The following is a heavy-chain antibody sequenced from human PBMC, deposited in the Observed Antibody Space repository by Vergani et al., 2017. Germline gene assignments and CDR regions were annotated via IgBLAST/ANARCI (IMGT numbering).Heavy chain of an antibody. J-gene: IGHJ4*02. CDR2: ISAYNGNT. CDR3: AREPPTVVTLHHKTPYFDY. D-gene: IGHD4-23*01. CDR1: GYTFTSYG. Sequence: QVQLVQSGAEVKKPGASVKVSCKASGYTFTSYGISWVRQAPGQGLEWMGWISAYNGNTNYAQKLQGRVTMTTDTSTSTAYMELRSLRSDDTAVYYCAREPPTVVTLHHKTPYFDYWGQGTLVTVSS. V-gene: IGHV1-18*01.